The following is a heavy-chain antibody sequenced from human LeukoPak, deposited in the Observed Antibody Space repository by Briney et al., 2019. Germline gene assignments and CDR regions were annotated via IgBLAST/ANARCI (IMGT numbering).Heavy chain of an antibody. Sequence: SVKVSCKASGGTFSSYAISWVRQAPGQGPEWMGGITPIFGTANYAQKFQGRVTITADESTRTVYMELSSLRSEDTAVYYCARVSRRGYSGYDPGRGNEAFDYWGQGTLVTVSS. D-gene: IGHD5-12*01. CDR3: ARVSRRGYSGYDPGRGNEAFDY. J-gene: IGHJ4*02. V-gene: IGHV1-69*13. CDR2: ITPIFGTA. CDR1: GGTFSSYA.